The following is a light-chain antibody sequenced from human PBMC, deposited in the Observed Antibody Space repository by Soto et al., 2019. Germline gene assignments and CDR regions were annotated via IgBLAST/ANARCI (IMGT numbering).Light chain of an antibody. V-gene: IGKV3-20*01. CDR1: QSVSSSY. Sequence: EIVLTQSPGTLSLSPRERATLSCRASQSVSSSYLAWYQQKPGQAPRLLIYGASSRATGIPDRFSGSGSGTDFPLTISRLEPEDFAVYYCQQYGSSPETFGQGTKVEIK. J-gene: IGKJ1*01. CDR2: GAS. CDR3: QQYGSSPET.